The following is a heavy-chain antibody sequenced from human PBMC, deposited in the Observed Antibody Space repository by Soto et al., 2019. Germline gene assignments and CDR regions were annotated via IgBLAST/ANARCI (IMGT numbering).Heavy chain of an antibody. V-gene: IGHV3-23*01. J-gene: IGHJ5*02. CDR2: ISGSGGST. Sequence: GGSLRLSCAASGFTFSSYSMNWVRQAPGKGLEWVSAISGSGGSTYYGESVKGRFTISRDNFKNTLYLQMNSLRAEDTALYSCAKDLGDVLTGYFPESWGQGTLVTVS. D-gene: IGHD3-9*01. CDR3: AKDLGDVLTGYFPES. CDR1: GFTFSSYS.